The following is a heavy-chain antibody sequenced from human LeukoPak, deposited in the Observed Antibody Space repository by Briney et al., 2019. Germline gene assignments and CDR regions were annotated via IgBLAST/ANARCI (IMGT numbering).Heavy chain of an antibody. Sequence: GGSLRLSCAASGFTFSSYWMSWVRQAPGKGLEWVANIMQDGSEKYYVDSVKGRFTISRDNAKNSLYLQMNSLRAEDTAVYYCARDFPVAVAGTPFDYWGQGTLVTVSS. CDR1: GFTFSSYW. D-gene: IGHD6-19*01. CDR3: ARDFPVAVAGTPFDY. CDR2: IMQDGSEK. J-gene: IGHJ4*02. V-gene: IGHV3-7*01.